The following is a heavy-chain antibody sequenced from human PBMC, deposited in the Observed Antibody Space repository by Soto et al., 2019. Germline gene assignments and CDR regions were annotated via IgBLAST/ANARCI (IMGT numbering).Heavy chain of an antibody. V-gene: IGHV3-7*04. D-gene: IGHD3-22*01. CDR1: GFTFSNYW. CDR3: ARFYYDSSGYLPSPYYYYYGMDV. Sequence: PGGSLRLSCAASGFTFSNYWMTWVRQAPGKGLEWVANIKPDGSEEYYVDSMKGRFTISRDNAKNSLFLQVNSLRAEDTSVYYCARFYYDSSGYLPSPYYYYYGMDVWGQGTTVTVSS. J-gene: IGHJ6*02. CDR2: IKPDGSEE.